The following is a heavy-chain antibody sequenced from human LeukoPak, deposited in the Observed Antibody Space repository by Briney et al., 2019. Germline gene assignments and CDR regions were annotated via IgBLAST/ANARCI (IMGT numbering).Heavy chain of an antibody. D-gene: IGHD4-17*01. CDR3: AKGGYGGYPHYFDY. J-gene: IGHJ4*02. CDR2: ISGSGGST. CDR1: GFTFSSYA. Sequence: GGSLRLSCAASGFTFSSYAMSWVRQAPGKGLEWVSAISGSGGSTYYADSVKGRFTISRDNSKRTLYVLMSSLGAEDTAIYYCAKGGYGGYPHYFDYWGQGTLVTVSS. V-gene: IGHV3-23*01.